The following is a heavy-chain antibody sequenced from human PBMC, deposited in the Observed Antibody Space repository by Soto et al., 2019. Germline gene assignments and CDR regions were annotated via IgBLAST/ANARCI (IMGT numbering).Heavy chain of an antibody. Sequence: PSETLSLTCAVYGGSFSGYYWSWIRQPPGKGLEWIGEINHSGNTNYNPSLKSRVTISVDKSKNQFSLKLSSVTAADTAVYYCARDGVSSTDNYYGMDVWGQGTTVTVSS. V-gene: IGHV4-34*01. CDR3: ARDGVSSTDNYYGMDV. CDR1: GGSFSGYY. CDR2: INHSGNT. D-gene: IGHD4-4*01. J-gene: IGHJ6*02.